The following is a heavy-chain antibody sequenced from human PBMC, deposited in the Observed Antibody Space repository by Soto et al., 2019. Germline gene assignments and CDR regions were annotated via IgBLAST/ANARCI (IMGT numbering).Heavy chain of an antibody. CDR1: GGTFSSYA. Sequence: SVKVSCKASGGTFSSYAISWVRQAPRQGLEWMGGIIPIFGTANYAQKFQGRVTITADESTSTAYMELSSLRSEDTAVYYCASWDYYYDSSGYYYVVAGGPWGQATLVTVSS. V-gene: IGHV1-69*13. CDR2: IIPIFGTA. J-gene: IGHJ5*02. CDR3: ASWDYYYDSSGYYYVVAGGP. D-gene: IGHD3-22*01.